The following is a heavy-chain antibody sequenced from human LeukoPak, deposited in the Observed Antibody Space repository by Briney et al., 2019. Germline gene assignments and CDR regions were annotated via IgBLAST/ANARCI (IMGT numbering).Heavy chain of an antibody. CDR1: GFTFSSYG. CDR2: IWYDGSNK. CDR3: AKKGGFGYGGDWYFDL. D-gene: IGHD4-23*01. J-gene: IGHJ2*01. V-gene: IGHV3-33*06. Sequence: GGSLRLSCAASGFTFSSYGMHWVRQAPGKWLEWVAVIWYDGSNKYYADSVKGRFTISRDNSKNTLYLQMNSLRAEDTAVYYCAKKGGFGYGGDWYFDLWGRGTLVTVSS.